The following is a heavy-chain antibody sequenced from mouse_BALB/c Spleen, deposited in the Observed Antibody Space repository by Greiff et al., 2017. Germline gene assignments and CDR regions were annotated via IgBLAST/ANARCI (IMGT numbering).Heavy chain of an antibody. V-gene: IGHV1-7*01. CDR3: ARSPPRCWFAY. D-gene: IGHD2-10*02. J-gene: IGHJ3*01. CDR2: INPSTGYT. Sequence: VQLQQSGAELAKPGASVKMSCKASGYTFTSYWMHWVKQRPGQGLEWIGYINPSTGYTEYNQKFKDKATLTADKSSSTAYMQLSSLTSEDSAVYYCARSPPRCWFAYWGQGTLVTVAA. CDR1: GYTFTSYW.